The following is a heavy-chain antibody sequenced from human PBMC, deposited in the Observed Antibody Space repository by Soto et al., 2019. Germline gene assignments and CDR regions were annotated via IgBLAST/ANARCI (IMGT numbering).Heavy chain of an antibody. D-gene: IGHD3-16*01. J-gene: IGHJ5*02. Sequence: SGPTLGEPTETLTLTCTVSGFSLSNARMGVSWIRQPPGKALEWLAHIFSNDEKSYSTSLKSRLTISKDTSKSQVVLTMTNMDPVDTATYYCARILGDFVHNWFDPWGQGTLVTVSS. V-gene: IGHV2-26*01. CDR3: ARILGDFVHNWFDP. CDR1: GFSLSNARMG. CDR2: IFSNDEK.